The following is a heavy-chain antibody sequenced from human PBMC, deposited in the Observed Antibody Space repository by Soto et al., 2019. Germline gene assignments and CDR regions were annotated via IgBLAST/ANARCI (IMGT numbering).Heavy chain of an antibody. V-gene: IGHV1-69*01. CDR1: GGSFNSFA. Sequence: QVQLVQSGAEVKKPGSSVRVSCKASGGSFNSFAVSWVRQAPGQGLEWMGGIIPFFNTTSYAQRFQGRVTMTADESTSTAYMELRRLRSQDTAVYYCARLESTYFDSSGYYWFDPWGQGTLVTVSS. D-gene: IGHD3-22*01. CDR2: IIPFFNTT. CDR3: ARLESTYFDSSGYYWFDP. J-gene: IGHJ5*02.